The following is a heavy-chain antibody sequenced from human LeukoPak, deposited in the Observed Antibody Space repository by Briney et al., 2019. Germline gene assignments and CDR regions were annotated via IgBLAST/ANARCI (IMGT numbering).Heavy chain of an antibody. CDR2: ISGSGGST. V-gene: IGHV3-23*01. D-gene: IGHD3-22*01. CDR3: AKDQGKYYDSIGFDY. J-gene: IGHJ4*02. Sequence: GGSLRLSCAASGFTFSSYAMSWVRQAPGKGLEWVSAISGSGGSTYYADSVKGRFTISRDNSKNTLYLQMNSLRAEDTAVYYCAKDQGKYYDSIGFDYWGQGTLVTVSS. CDR1: GFTFSSYA.